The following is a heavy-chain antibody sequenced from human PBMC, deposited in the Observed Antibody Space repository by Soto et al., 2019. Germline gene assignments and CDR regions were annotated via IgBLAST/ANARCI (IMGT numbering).Heavy chain of an antibody. D-gene: IGHD6-19*01. CDR2: IHSSGTT. J-gene: IGHJ4*02. V-gene: IGHV4-59*08. CDR1: DVSTTNFF. CDR3: ARGSGWLTDY. Sequence: QVQLHEPGPGLVKPSETLSLTCTVSDVSTTNFFWKWFRQPPGKGLEWIGIIHSSGTTNFNPSLESRVTISLDTSKSPCSLKMNSVTAADSAVYYCARGSGWLTDYWGRGSQVTVST.